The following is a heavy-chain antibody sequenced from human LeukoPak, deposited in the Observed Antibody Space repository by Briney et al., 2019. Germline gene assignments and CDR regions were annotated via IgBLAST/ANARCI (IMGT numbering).Heavy chain of an antibody. CDR2: TYYSSEWHH. D-gene: IGHD2-15*01. J-gene: IGHJ4*02. Sequence: SQTLSLTCAVSADSFFWNSVAWNWIRQSPSRGLEWLGRTYYSSEWHHDYAVSVKSRINITADTFKSQFSLHLNTVTPEDTAVYFCARGRYCGGGTCYHFDSWGQGTLVTVSS. CDR3: ARGRYCGGGTCYHFDS. CDR1: ADSFFWNSVA. V-gene: IGHV6-1*01.